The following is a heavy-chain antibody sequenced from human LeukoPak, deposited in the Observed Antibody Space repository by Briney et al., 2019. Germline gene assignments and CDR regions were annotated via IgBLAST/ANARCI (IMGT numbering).Heavy chain of an antibody. V-gene: IGHV3-7*01. CDR1: GFTFSSYA. CDR2: IKQDGSEK. Sequence: GGSLRLSCAASGFTFSSYAMSWVRQAPGKGLECVANIKQDGSEKYYVDSVKGRFTISRDNAKNSLYLQMNSLRAEDTAVYYCARDANHIVVVPAAINYWGQGTLVTVSS. D-gene: IGHD2-2*01. CDR3: ARDANHIVVVPAAINY. J-gene: IGHJ4*02.